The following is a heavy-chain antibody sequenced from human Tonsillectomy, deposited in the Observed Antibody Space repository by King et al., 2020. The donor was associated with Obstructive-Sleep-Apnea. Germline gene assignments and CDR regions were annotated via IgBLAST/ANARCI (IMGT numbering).Heavy chain of an antibody. V-gene: IGHV3-23*04. Sequence: VQLVESGGGLVQPGGSLRLSCAASGFTFSNYAMTWVRQAPGKGLEWVSAMSGTGGLTYYADSVKGRFTISRDNSKNTLYLHMSSLRADDTAVYYCAIYYYDSSGYDSWGQGPLVTVSS. CDR2: MSGTGGLT. CDR3: AIYYYDSSGYDS. J-gene: IGHJ4*02. D-gene: IGHD3-22*01. CDR1: GFTFSNYA.